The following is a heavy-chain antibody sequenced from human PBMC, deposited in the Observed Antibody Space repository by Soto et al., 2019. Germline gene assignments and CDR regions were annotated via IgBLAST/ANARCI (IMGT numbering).Heavy chain of an antibody. CDR2: ISGGGGST. J-gene: IGHJ6*02. CDR1: GFTFSSYA. Sequence: GGSLRLSCAASGFTFSSYAMTWVRQAPGKGLEWVSVISGGGGSTYYADSVKGRFTISRDNSKNTLYLQMNSLRAEDTAVYYCAKDRSSGWKSYDMDVWGQGTTVTVSS. D-gene: IGHD6-19*01. CDR3: AKDRSSGWKSYDMDV. V-gene: IGHV3-23*01.